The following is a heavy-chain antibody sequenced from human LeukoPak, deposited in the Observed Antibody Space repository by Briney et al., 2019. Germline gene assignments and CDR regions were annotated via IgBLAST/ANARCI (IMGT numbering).Heavy chain of an antibody. CDR3: ARDSGGVWGTDSSSWYWFDP. CDR2: ISGSGGST. J-gene: IGHJ5*02. CDR1: GFTFSSYG. V-gene: IGHV3-23*01. Sequence: GGTLRLSCAASGFTFSSYGMSWVRQAPGKGLEWVSAISGSGGSTYYADSVKGRFTISRDNSKNTLYLQMNSLRAEDTAVYYCARDSGGVWGTDSSSWYWFDPWGQGTLVTVSS. D-gene: IGHD6-13*01.